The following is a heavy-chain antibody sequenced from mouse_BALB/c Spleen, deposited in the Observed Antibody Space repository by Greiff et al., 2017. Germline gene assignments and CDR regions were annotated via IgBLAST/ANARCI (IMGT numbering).Heavy chain of an antibody. CDR1: GFTFSSYT. D-gene: IGHD1-1*01. J-gene: IGHJ4*01. V-gene: IGHV5-6-4*01. CDR2: ISSGGSYT. CDR3: TRDLGSSYPYYAMDY. Sequence: DVKLVESGGGLVKPGGSLKLSCAASGFTFSSYTMSWVRQTPEKRLEWVATISSGGSYTYYPDSVKGRFTISRDNAKNTLYLQMSSLKSEDTAMYYCTRDLGSSYPYYAMDYWGQGTSVTVSS.